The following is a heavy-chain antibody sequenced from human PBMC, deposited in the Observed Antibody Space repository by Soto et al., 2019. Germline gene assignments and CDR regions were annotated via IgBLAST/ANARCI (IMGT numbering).Heavy chain of an antibody. J-gene: IGHJ4*02. Sequence: SGPTLVNPTQTLTLTCTFSGFSLSATGVGVGWIRQPPGKALEWLALIYYDDQKRFSSSLRSRLTVTKDTSKNQVVLTLTNVDPVDTATYYCGRALPSPMIPVFDYWGQGTLVTVSS. CDR2: IYYDDQK. CDR3: GRALPSPMIPVFDY. D-gene: IGHD3-16*01. V-gene: IGHV2-5*02. CDR1: GFSLSATGVG.